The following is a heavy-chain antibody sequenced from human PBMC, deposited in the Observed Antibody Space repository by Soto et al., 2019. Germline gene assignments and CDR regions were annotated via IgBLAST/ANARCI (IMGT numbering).Heavy chain of an antibody. CDR1: GFTFSPYS. V-gene: IGHV3-48*02. Sequence: GGSLRLSCAVSGFTFSPYSMNWVRQAPGKGLEWLSYISSGGDTIYYADSVRGRFTISRDNTKNSLSLQMDSLRDEDTAVYYCARDRSTIYGVVTPIDYWGQGTLVTVSS. J-gene: IGHJ4*02. CDR3: ARDRSTIYGVVTPIDY. CDR2: ISSGGDTI. D-gene: IGHD3-3*01.